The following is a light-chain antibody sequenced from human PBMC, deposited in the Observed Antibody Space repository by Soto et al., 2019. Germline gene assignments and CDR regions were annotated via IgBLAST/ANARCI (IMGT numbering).Light chain of an antibody. Sequence: QSVLTQPASVSGSPGQSISISCSGTSRDIGAYNYVSWYLQHPGKAPKLMIYEVVNRPSGVSNRFSGSKSGNTASRTISGLQAEDEADYYCCSYADGSIYVFGTGTKLTVL. CDR1: SRDIGAYNY. CDR2: EVV. CDR3: CSYADGSIYV. V-gene: IGLV2-14*01. J-gene: IGLJ1*01.